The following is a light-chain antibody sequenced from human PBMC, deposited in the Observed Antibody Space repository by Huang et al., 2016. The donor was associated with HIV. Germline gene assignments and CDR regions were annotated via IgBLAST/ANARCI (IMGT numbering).Light chain of an antibody. J-gene: IGKJ2*01. CDR1: ESVSSK. CDR3: QQYYNWPLYT. CDR2: DAS. V-gene: IGKV3-15*01. Sequence: EIVMTQSPATLSVSPGERATRYCRASESVSSKLAWYQQKPGQGPRRLIYDASTRATAIPVRFSVSGSGTEFTLTISSLQSEDSAVYYCQQYYNWPLYTFGQGTKLEIK.